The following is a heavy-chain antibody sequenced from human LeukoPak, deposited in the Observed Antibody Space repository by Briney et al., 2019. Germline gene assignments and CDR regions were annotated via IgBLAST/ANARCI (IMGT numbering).Heavy chain of an antibody. J-gene: IGHJ4*02. CDR2: ISSTGITK. CDR1: GFFSSDYY. D-gene: IGHD3-10*01. CDR3: ARGRFNTYYFDS. V-gene: IGHV3-11*01. Sequence: GGSLRLSCAASGFFSSDYYMSWIRQAPGKGREWISYISSTGITKYYAESVKGRFTISRDNAENSLFLQMNSLRVEDTAVYYCARGRFNTYYFDSWGQGTLVTVSS.